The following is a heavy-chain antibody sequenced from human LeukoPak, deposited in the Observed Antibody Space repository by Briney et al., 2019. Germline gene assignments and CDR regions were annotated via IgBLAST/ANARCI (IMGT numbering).Heavy chain of an antibody. D-gene: IGHD1-26*01. Sequence: SETLSLTCAVSDYFISSGYDWGWIRQRPGTGLECIATIYHSGTTYYNSSLKSRVTASVDTTKNQSSLQLSSVTAADTAVYYCARQGWENNHRGLDYWGQGTLVTVSS. CDR2: IYHSGTT. J-gene: IGHJ4*02. CDR1: DYFISSGYD. CDR3: ARQGWENNHRGLDY. V-gene: IGHV4-38-2*01.